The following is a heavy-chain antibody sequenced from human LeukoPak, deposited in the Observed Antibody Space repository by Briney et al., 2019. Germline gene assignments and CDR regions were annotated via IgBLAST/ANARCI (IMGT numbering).Heavy chain of an antibody. D-gene: IGHD3-3*01. Sequence: ASVKVSCKASGYTFTSYYMHCVRQAPGQGLEWMGIINPSGGSTGYAQKFQGRVTMTRDTSTSTVYMELSSLRSEDTAVYYCARAQVLDSDFWSGPGDYWGQGTLVTVSS. CDR2: INPSGGST. CDR3: ARAQVLDSDFWSGPGDY. J-gene: IGHJ4*02. V-gene: IGHV1-46*01. CDR1: GYTFTSYY.